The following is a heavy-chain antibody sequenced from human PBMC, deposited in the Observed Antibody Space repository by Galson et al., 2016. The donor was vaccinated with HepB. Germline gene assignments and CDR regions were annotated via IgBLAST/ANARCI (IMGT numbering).Heavy chain of an antibody. CDR2: ISYSGRN. D-gene: IGHD5-18*01. J-gene: IGHJ4*02. Sequence: SLTCIVSGGSISSYYWTWIRQPPGKGLEWIGYISYSGRNNYNPSLKSRVTISVDTSKNQLSLKLSSVTAADTAVYYCARWGYSLFDYWGRGSLVTVSS. CDR3: ARWGYSLFDY. CDR1: GGSISSYY. V-gene: IGHV4-59*08.